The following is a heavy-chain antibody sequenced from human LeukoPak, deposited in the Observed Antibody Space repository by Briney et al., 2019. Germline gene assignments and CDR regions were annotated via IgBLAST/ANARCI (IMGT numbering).Heavy chain of an antibody. V-gene: IGHV3-33*08. CDR2: IWYDGSNK. J-gene: IGHJ4*02. CDR3: ARGAGIGEAGTGFDY. CDR1: GFIFSSYG. D-gene: IGHD6-13*01. Sequence: GGSLRLSCAASGFIFSSYGMHWVRQAPGKGLEWVAVIWYDGSNKNYADSVKGRFTISRDNSKNTLYLQMNSLRAEDTAVYYCARGAGIGEAGTGFDYWGQGTLVTVSS.